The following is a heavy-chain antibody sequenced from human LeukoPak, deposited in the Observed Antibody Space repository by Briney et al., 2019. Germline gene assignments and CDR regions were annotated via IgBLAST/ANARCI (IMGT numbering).Heavy chain of an antibody. J-gene: IGHJ3*02. Sequence: SETLSLTCAVYGGSFSGYYWSWIRQPPGKWLEWIGEINHSGSTNYNPSLKSRVTISVDTSKNQFSLKLSSVTAADTAVYYCARDPPGVGAVQLWFHPRGAFDIWGQGTMVTVSS. D-gene: IGHD5-18*01. V-gene: IGHV4-34*01. CDR3: ARDPPGVGAVQLWFHPRGAFDI. CDR2: INHSGST. CDR1: GGSFSGYY.